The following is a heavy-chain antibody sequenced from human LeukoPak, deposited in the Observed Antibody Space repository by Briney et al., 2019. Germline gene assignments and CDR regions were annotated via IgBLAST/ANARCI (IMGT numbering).Heavy chain of an antibody. CDR1: GYTFTSYG. Sequence: ASVKVSCKASGYTFTSYGISWVRQAPGQGLEWMGWISAYNGNTNYAQKLQGRVTMTTDTSTSTAYMELRSLRSDDTAVYYCARVSPHCSSTSCYTNYYYMDVWGKGTTVTVSS. V-gene: IGHV1-18*01. CDR2: ISAYNGNT. D-gene: IGHD2-2*02. J-gene: IGHJ6*03. CDR3: ARVSPHCSSTSCYTNYYYMDV.